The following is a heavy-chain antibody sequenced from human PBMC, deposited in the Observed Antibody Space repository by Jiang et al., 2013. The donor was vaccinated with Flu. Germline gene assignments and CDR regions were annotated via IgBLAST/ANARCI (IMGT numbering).Heavy chain of an antibody. CDR2: IRSKAYGGTT. J-gene: IGHJ6*02. D-gene: IGHD1-14*01. CDR3: TRASFTGNGMDV. V-gene: IGHV3-49*04. CDR1: GFTFGDYA. Sequence: VQLVESGGGLVQPGRSPRLSCTASGFTFGDYAMSWVRQAPGKGLEWVGFIRSKAYGGTTEYAASVKGRFTISRDDSKSIAYLQMNSLKTEDTAVYYCTRASFTGNGMDVWGQGTTVTVSS.